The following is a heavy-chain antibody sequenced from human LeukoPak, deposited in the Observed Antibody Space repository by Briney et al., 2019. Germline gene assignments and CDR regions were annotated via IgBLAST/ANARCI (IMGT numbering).Heavy chain of an antibody. CDR3: AREVKDGYNYFFDY. D-gene: IGHD5-24*01. Sequence: SETLSLTCTVSGGSISSYYWSWIRQPAGKGLEWIGRIYTSGSTNYNPSLESRVTMSVDTSKNQFSLKLSSVTAADTAVYYCAREVKDGYNYFFDYWGQGTLVTVSS. J-gene: IGHJ4*02. V-gene: IGHV4-4*07. CDR1: GGSISSYY. CDR2: IYTSGST.